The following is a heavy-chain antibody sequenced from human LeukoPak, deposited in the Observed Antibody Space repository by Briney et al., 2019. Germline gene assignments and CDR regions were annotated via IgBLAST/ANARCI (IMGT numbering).Heavy chain of an antibody. CDR1: GGSISSSSYY. J-gene: IGHJ4*02. D-gene: IGHD3-22*01. V-gene: IGHV4-39*06. CDR2: INHSGST. Sequence: SETLSLTCTVSGGSISSSSYYWGWIRQPPGKGLEWNGEINHSGSTNYNPSFKSRVTISVDTSKNQFALHLSSVTAADTAVYYCARGRPVGYSSGYYYVSWGQGTLVTVSS. CDR3: ARGRPVGYSSGYYYVS.